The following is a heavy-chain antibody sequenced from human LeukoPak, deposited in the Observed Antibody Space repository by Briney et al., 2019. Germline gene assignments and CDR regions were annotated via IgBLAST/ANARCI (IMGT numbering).Heavy chain of an antibody. CDR3: ARVGTMIDWFDP. D-gene: IGHD3-22*01. V-gene: IGHV1-69*04. Sequence: ASVKVSCKASGGTFSSYAISWVRQAPGQGLEWMGRIIPILGIANYAQKFQGRVTITADKSTSTAYMELSSLRSEDTAVYYCARVGTMIDWFDPWGQGTLVTVSS. J-gene: IGHJ5*02. CDR2: IIPILGIA. CDR1: GGTFSSYA.